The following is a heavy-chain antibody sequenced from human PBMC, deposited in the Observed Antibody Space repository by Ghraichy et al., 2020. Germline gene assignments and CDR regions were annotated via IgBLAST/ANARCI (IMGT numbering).Heavy chain of an antibody. D-gene: IGHD1-26*01. V-gene: IGHV3-43*01. CDR1: GFTFDDYT. Sequence: GGSLRLSCAASGFTFDDYTMHWVRQAPGKGLEWVSLISWDGGSTYYADSVKGRFTISRDNSKNSLYLQMNSLRTEDTALYYCAKDTGPVGANPPLDYWGQGTLVTVSS. CDR2: ISWDGGST. J-gene: IGHJ4*02. CDR3: AKDTGPVGANPPLDY.